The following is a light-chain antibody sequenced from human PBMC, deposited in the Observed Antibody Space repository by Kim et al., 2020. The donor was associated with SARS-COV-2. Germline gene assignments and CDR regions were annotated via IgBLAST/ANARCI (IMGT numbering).Light chain of an antibody. CDR2: DAS. J-gene: IGKJ1*01. Sequence: ASVGDRVTITCRASQSISSWLAWYQQKPGKAPKLLMYDASSLKSGVPSRFSGSGSGTEFTLTISSLQPDDFATYYCQQYNSYSRTFGQGTKVDIK. V-gene: IGKV1-5*01. CDR1: QSISSW. CDR3: QQYNSYSRT.